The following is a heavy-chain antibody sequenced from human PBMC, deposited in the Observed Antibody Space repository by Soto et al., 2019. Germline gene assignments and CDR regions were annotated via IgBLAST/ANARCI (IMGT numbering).Heavy chain of an antibody. CDR3: ARDRGAQIVDY. CDR2: ISAYNGNT. J-gene: IGHJ4*02. D-gene: IGHD3-10*01. V-gene: IGHV1-18*01. CDR1: GYTFTSYG. Sequence: QVQLVQSGAEVKKPGASVKVSCKASGYTFTSYGITWVRPAPGQGLEWMGWISAYNGNTKDAQKFQGRVTMTTDTSTCTANMELRSLTSTDTADYYCARDRGAQIVDYWGQGTLVTVSS.